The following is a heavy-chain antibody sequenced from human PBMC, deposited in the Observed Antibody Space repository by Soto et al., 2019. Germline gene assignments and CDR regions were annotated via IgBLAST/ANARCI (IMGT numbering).Heavy chain of an antibody. D-gene: IGHD2-15*01. V-gene: IGHV3-23*01. CDR1: GFTFSSYA. CDR3: AKDGSAGSAYCSGGSCLNYFDY. CDR2: ISGSGGST. Sequence: PGGSLRLSCAASGFTFSSYAMSWVRQAPGKGLEWVSAISGSGGSTYYADSVKGRFTISRDNSKNTLYLQMNSLRAEDTAVYYCAKDGSAGSAYCSGGSCLNYFDYWGQGTLVTVSS. J-gene: IGHJ4*02.